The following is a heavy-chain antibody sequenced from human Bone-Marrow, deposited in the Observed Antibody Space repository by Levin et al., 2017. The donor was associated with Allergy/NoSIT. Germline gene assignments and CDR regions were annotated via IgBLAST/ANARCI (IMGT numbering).Heavy chain of an antibody. J-gene: IGHJ5*02. CDR3: ARHRDAGHNNWFDP. Sequence: GGSLRLSCKASGYSFTNHWIGWVRQMPGKGLEWVGIIYPGDSDTRYSPSFQGQVTISADKSISTAYLQWSSLKASDTAMYYCARHRDAGHNNWFDPWGQGTLVTVSS. CDR1: GYSFTNHW. V-gene: IGHV5-51*01. D-gene: IGHD3-10*01. CDR2: IYPGDSDT.